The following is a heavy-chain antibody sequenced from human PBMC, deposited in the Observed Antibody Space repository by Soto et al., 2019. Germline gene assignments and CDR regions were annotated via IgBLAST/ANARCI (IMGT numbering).Heavy chain of an antibody. V-gene: IGHV1-69*01. J-gene: IGHJ3*02. CDR2: IVPMYDTP. D-gene: IGHD6-19*01. Sequence: QVQLVQSGAEVKKTGSSVKVSCKASGGSFSSSAISWVRQAPGRGLEWVGGIVPMYDTPNYAQNFQDRVTITADESMSTAYMELRRLTSEDTAVYFCATEWGNRPVAGSEAFDIWGQGTVVTVSS. CDR3: ATEWGNRPVAGSEAFDI. CDR1: GGSFSSSA.